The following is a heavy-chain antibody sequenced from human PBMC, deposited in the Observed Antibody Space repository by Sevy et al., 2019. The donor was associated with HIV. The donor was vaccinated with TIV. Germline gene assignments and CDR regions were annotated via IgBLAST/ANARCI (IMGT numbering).Heavy chain of an antibody. D-gene: IGHD6-13*01. CDR3: ARRVAAAGQGNEYFQH. V-gene: IGHV4-39*01. CDR2: ISYGGST. Sequence: SETLSLTCTVSGGSITDKKYYWAWIRQPPGKGLEWIGSISYGGSTYYNPSLQSRVTLSVDTYKNQFSLNLSSLTAAETTKYYCARRVAAAGQGNEYFQHWGRGTLVTVSS. CDR1: GGSITDKKYY. J-gene: IGHJ1*01.